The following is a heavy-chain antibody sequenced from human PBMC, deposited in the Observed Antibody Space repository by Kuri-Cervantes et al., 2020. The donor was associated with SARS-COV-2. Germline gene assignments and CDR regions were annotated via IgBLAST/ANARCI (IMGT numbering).Heavy chain of an antibody. D-gene: IGHD3-3*01. CDR1: GFTFSIYN. Sequence: QTLSLTCAASGFTFSIYNMNWVRQAPGKGLEWVGFIRSKAYGGTTEYAASVKGRFTISRDDSKSIAYLQMNSLKTEDTAVYYCTRDDFWSGYFGYWGQGTLVTVSS. V-gene: IGHV3-49*04. CDR3: TRDDFWSGYFGY. CDR2: IRSKAYGGTT. J-gene: IGHJ4*02.